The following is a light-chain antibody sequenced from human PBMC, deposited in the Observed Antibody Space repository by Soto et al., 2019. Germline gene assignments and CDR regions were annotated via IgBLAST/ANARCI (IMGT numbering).Light chain of an antibody. CDR2: EVT. V-gene: IGLV2-8*01. J-gene: IGLJ1*01. CDR3: SSYTSFSTYV. Sequence: QSALTQPPSASGSPGQSVTISCTGTSSDVGTYDYVSWYQQHPGKAPKLMIYEVTKRPSGVPDRFSGSKSGNTASLTVSGLQSEDEADYYCSSYTSFSTYVFGTGTKLTVL. CDR1: SSDVGTYDY.